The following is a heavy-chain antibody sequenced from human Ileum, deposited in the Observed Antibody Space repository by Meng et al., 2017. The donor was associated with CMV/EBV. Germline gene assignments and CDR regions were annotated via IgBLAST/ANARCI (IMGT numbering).Heavy chain of an antibody. D-gene: IGHD2-2*01. V-gene: IGHV3-30*04. CDR3: AREGLVVPAAKGYYYYGMDV. J-gene: IGHJ6*02. CDR1: GFTFSSYA. CDR2: ISYDGSNK. Sequence: GESLKISCAASGFTFSSYAMHWVRQAPGKGLEWVAVISYDGSNKYYADSVKGRFTISRDNSKNTLYLQMNSLRAEDTAVYYCAREGLVVPAAKGYYYYGMDVWGQGTTVTVSS.